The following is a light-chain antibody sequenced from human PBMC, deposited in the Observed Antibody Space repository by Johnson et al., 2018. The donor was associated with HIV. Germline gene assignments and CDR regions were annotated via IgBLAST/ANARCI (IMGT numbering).Light chain of an antibody. CDR3: GTWDSSLSVFYV. CDR2: DNN. J-gene: IGLJ1*01. Sequence: VLTQPPSVSAAPGQKVTISCSGSSSNIGNNYVSWYQQLPGTAPKLLIYDNNKRPSGIPDRFSGSKSGTSATLGITGLQTGDEADYYCGTWDSSLSVFYVFGTGTKVTVL. V-gene: IGLV1-51*01. CDR1: SSNIGNNY.